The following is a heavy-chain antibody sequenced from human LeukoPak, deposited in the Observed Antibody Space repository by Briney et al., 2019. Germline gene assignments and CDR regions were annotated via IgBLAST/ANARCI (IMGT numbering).Heavy chain of an antibody. J-gene: IGHJ4*02. D-gene: IGHD3-16*01. Sequence: SETLSLPCAVWGESFSGYYESWLRESTGRGLEWIGYIYTSGSTNYNPSLKSRVTRSVDTSKNQFSLKLSSVTAADTAVYYGAIQRGMDYFDYCGQGTLVTDSS. V-gene: IGHV4-59*08. CDR2: IYTSGST. CDR3: AIQRGMDYFDY. CDR1: GESFSGYY.